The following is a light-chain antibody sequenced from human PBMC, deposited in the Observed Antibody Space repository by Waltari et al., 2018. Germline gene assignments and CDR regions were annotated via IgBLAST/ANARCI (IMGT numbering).Light chain of an antibody. Sequence: QSVLSQPPSASGTPGQRVTISCSGSSSNIGGNYVYWYQQLPGTAPKLLIYKNNHRPSGVPDRFSGSKSGSSVSLAISGLRSEDEADYYCAAWDDSLSGWVFGGGTKLTVL. J-gene: IGLJ3*02. CDR3: AAWDDSLSGWV. V-gene: IGLV1-47*01. CDR1: SSNIGGNY. CDR2: KNN.